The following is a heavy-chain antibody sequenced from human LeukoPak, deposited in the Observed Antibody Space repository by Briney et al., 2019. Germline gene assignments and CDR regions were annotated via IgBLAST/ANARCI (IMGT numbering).Heavy chain of an antibody. CDR3: AKLGGGVTVTGLRYFDY. CDR1: GFTFSNYG. D-gene: IGHD6-19*01. J-gene: IGHJ4*02. CDR2: IRSSGSTT. V-gene: IGHV3-23*01. Sequence: GGSLRLSCAASGFTFSNYGLSWVRQAPGKGLEWVSGIRSSGSTTYYADSVKDRFTNSTHNSKNTLYLKINSLRAEDTAVYYCAKLGGGVTVTGLRYFDYWGQGTVVTVSS.